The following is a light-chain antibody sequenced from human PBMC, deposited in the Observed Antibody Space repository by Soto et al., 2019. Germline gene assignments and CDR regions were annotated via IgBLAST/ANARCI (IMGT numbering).Light chain of an antibody. CDR2: GAS. J-gene: IGKJ3*01. Sequence: EIVLTQSPGTLSLSPGERATLSCRASQYVSSSYLAWYQQKPGQAPRLLIYGASSRATGIPDRFSGSGSGTDFTLTISRLEPEAFAVYYCQQYGSSPLFGPGTKVDIK. CDR3: QQYGSSPL. CDR1: QYVSSSY. V-gene: IGKV3-20*01.